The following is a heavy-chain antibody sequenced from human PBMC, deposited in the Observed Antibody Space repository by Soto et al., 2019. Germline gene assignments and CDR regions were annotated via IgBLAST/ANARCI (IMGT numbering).Heavy chain of an antibody. D-gene: IGHD3-22*01. V-gene: IGHV3-33*01. CDR1: GFTFSSYG. CDR2: IWYDGSNK. CDR3: ARDRVTMIASASYYFDY. Sequence: GGSLRLSCAASGFTFSSYGMHWVRQAPGKGLEWVAVIWYDGSNKYYADSVKGRFTISRDNSKNTLYLQMNSLRAEDTAVYYCARDRVTMIASASYYFDYWGQGTLVTVSS. J-gene: IGHJ4*02.